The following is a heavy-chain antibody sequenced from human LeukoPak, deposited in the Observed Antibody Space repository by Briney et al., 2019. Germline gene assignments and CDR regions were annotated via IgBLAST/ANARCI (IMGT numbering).Heavy chain of an antibody. CDR3: ARGYDSSGYYYTTFDY. Sequence: ASVKVSCKASGYSFADYYMHWVRQAPGQGLEWMGWIKPNSGDTRSAQKFQGRVIMTRDTSTGTAYMELSSLRYDDTAVYYCARGYDSSGYYYTTFDYWGQGTLVTVSS. V-gene: IGHV1-2*02. D-gene: IGHD3-22*01. CDR1: GYSFADYY. CDR2: IKPNSGDT. J-gene: IGHJ4*02.